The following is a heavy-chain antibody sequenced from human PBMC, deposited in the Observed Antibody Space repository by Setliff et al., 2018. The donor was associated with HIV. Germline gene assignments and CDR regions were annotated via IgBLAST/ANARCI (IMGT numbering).Heavy chain of an antibody. D-gene: IGHD5-18*01. CDR1: GFTFDDYG. V-gene: IGHV3-20*04. J-gene: IGHJ4*02. Sequence: PGGSLRLSCTASGFTFDDYGMSWVLQRPGKGLAWVSGINWNRGKTDYADSVKGRFSISRDNARNSLYLQMNRRRVEDTALYYCATANYGYAAYGAVWGQGTLVTVSS. CDR3: ATANYGYAAYGAV. CDR2: INWNRGKT.